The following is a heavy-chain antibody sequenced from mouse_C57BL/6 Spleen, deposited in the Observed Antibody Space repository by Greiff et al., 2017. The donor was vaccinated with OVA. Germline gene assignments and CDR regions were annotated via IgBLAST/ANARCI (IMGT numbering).Heavy chain of an antibody. Sequence: VQLQQSGPELVKPGASVKISCKASGYTFTDYYMNWVKQSHGKSLEWIGDINPNNGGTSYNQKFKGKATLTVDKSSSTAYMERRSLTSEDSAVYYCAREDYDYFDYWGQGTTLTVSS. CDR2: INPNNGGT. CDR1: GYTFTDYY. J-gene: IGHJ2*01. V-gene: IGHV1-26*01. CDR3: AREDYDYFDY. D-gene: IGHD2-4*01.